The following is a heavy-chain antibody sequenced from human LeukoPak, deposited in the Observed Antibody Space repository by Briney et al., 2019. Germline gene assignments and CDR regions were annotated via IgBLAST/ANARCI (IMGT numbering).Heavy chain of an antibody. J-gene: IGHJ4*02. CDR2: ISISADMT. CDR1: GFPFSSHA. Sequence: GGSLRLSCEVSGFPFSSHAMSWVRQPPGRGLEWVSGISISADMTYYADSVQGRFIISGDNSKNTVYLQMDSLRVGDTAVYYCANEEVPNDYWGQGTLVTVS. D-gene: IGHD4/OR15-4a*01. V-gene: IGHV3-23*01. CDR3: ANEEVPNDY.